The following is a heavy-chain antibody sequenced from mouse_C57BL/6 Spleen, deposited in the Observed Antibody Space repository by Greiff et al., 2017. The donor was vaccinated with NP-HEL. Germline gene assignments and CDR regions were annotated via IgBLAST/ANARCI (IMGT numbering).Heavy chain of an antibody. CDR3: AREEDYDSLDY. D-gene: IGHD2-4*01. Sequence: QVQLQQSGPELVKPGASVKISCKASGYAFSSSWMNWVKQRPGKGLEWIGRIYPGDGDTNYNGKFKGKATLTADKSSSTAYMQLSSLTSEDSAVYFCAREEDYDSLDYWGQGTTLTVSS. J-gene: IGHJ2*01. CDR2: IYPGDGDT. CDR1: GYAFSSSW. V-gene: IGHV1-82*01.